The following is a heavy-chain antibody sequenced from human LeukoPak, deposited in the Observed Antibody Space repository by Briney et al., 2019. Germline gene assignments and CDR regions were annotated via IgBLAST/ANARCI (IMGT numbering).Heavy chain of an antibody. V-gene: IGHV1-24*01. J-gene: IGHJ4*02. CDR3: ASWGSTILDY. CDR1: GYTLTELS. Sequence: ASVKVSCKVSGYTLTELSMHWVRQAPGKGLEWMGGFDPEDGETIYAQKFQGRVTMTEEISTDTAYMELSSLRSEDTAVYYCASWGSTILDYWGQGTLVTVSS. CDR2: FDPEDGET. D-gene: IGHD2-2*01.